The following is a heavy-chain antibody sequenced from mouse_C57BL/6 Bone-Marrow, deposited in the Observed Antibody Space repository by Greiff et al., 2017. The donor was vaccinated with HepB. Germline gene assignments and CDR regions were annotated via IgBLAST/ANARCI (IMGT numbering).Heavy chain of an antibody. CDR3: AKSLHYYGRPYWYFDV. V-gene: IGHV1-61*01. CDR1: GYTFTSYW. J-gene: IGHJ1*03. D-gene: IGHD1-1*01. CDR2: IYPSDSET. Sequence: VQLQQPGAELVRPGSSVKLSCKASGYTFTSYWMDWVKQRPGQGLEWIGNIYPSDSETHYNQKFKDKATLTVDKSSSTAYMQLSSLTSEDSAVYYCAKSLHYYGRPYWYFDVWGTGTTVTVSS.